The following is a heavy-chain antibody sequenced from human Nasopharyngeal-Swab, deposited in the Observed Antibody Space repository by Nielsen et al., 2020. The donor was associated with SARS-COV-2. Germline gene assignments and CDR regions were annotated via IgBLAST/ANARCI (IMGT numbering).Heavy chain of an antibody. CDR1: GFTFSSYA. V-gene: IGHV3-23*01. Sequence: GESLKISCAASGFTFSSYAMSWVRQAPGKGLEWVSAISGSGGSTYYADSVKGRFTISRDNSKNTLYLQMNSLRAEDTAVYYCVKDGVYSSSWSPYYYYYGMDVWGQGTTVTVSS. J-gene: IGHJ6*02. D-gene: IGHD6-13*01. CDR2: ISGSGGST. CDR3: VKDGVYSSSWSPYYYYYGMDV.